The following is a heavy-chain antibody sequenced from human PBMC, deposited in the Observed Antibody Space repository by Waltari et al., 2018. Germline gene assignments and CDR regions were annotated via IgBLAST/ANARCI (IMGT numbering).Heavy chain of an antibody. D-gene: IGHD6-6*01. CDR3: TRDSEYSRYYFDY. J-gene: IGHJ4*02. Sequence: QVQLVESGGGVVQPGRSLRLSCAASGFSFRHFAMHWVRQAPGKGLEWVAVISYEGRNEYYADSVKGRFTISRDNSKNTLFLQMNSLRDEDAAVYYCTRDSEYSRYYFDYWGQGTLLTVSS. CDR2: ISYEGRNE. CDR1: GFSFRHFA. V-gene: IGHV3-30*04.